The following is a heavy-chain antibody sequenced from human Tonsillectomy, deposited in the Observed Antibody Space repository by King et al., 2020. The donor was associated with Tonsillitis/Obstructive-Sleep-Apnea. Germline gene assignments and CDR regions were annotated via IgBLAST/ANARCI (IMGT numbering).Heavy chain of an antibody. CDR2: IDPSDSYT. J-gene: IGHJ6*02. V-gene: IGHV5-10-1*03. CDR1: GYSFTSYW. Sequence: VQLVESGAEVKKPGESLRISCTASGYSFTSYWINWVRQMPGKGLEWMGRIDPSDSYTNYSPSFQGHVTISADKSISTAYLQWSSLKASDTAMYYCARPHSSGWYDYGMDVWGQGTTVTVSS. CDR3: ARPHSSGWYDYGMDV. D-gene: IGHD6-19*01.